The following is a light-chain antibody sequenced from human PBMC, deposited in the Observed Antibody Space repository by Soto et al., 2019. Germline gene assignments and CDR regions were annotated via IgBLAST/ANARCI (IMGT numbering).Light chain of an antibody. Sequence: EIVMTQSPATLSVSPGERATLSCRASQSITSNLVWYQQKAGQAPRLLIYGASTRATGIPARFSGSGSGTEFTLNITSLQSEDFAVYYCQQYDNWPPFGQGTKVEI. CDR1: QSITSN. J-gene: IGKJ1*01. CDR2: GAS. V-gene: IGKV3-15*01. CDR3: QQYDNWPP.